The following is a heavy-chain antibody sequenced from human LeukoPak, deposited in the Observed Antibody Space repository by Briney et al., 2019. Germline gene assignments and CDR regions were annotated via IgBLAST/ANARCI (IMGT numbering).Heavy chain of an antibody. J-gene: IGHJ4*02. Sequence: PSETLSLTCAVYGGSFSGYYWSWIRQPPGKGLEWIGEINHSGSTNYNPSLKSRVTISVDTSKNQFSLKLSSVTAADTAVYYCARGIRYYYDTDYWGQGTLVTVSS. CDR3: ARGIRYYYDTDY. CDR2: INHSGST. D-gene: IGHD3-22*01. CDR1: GGSFSGYY. V-gene: IGHV4-34*01.